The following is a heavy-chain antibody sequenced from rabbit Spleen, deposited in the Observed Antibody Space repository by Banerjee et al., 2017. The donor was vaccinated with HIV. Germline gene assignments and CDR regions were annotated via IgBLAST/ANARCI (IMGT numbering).Heavy chain of an antibody. V-gene: IGHV1S45*01. CDR2: IYAGSSDFT. D-gene: IGHD1-1*01. Sequence: QEQLEESGGDLVKPEGSLTLTCTASGFSFSSSYYMCWVRQAPGKGLEWIACIYAGSSDFTYFASWAKGRFTISKTSSTTVTLQMTSLTAADTATYFCARDTSSSFSSYGMDLWGPGTLVTVS. CDR1: GFSFSSSYY. J-gene: IGHJ6*01. CDR3: ARDTSSSFSSYGMDL.